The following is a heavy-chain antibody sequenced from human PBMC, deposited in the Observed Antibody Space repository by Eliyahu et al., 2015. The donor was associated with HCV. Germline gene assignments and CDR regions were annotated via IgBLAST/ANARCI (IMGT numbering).Heavy chain of an antibody. V-gene: IGHV3-23*01. Sequence: EKQLLESGGGLVXPGASLRXSXAASGFVFSGYDMXWVRLAPGKGLQWVSAISPDGSAKYADSVKGRFTVSRDNSENTLFLQMSSLRVEDTAVYYCAKVLTSWYFDLWGRGTLVTVSS. CDR1: GFVFSGYD. CDR2: ISPDGSA. J-gene: IGHJ2*01. D-gene: IGHD4/OR15-4a*01. CDR3: AKVLTSWYFDL.